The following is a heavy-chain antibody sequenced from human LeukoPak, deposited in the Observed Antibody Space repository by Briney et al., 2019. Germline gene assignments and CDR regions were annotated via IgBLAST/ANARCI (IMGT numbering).Heavy chain of an antibody. CDR2: IYPVDSDT. Sequence: GESLKISCKGSGYSFTNYWIGWVRQMPGKGLEWMGIIYPVDSDTRYSPSFQGQVTISADKSISTAYLQWSSLKASDTAMYYCARGGYCTSTSCYVAYNWFDPWGQGTLVTVSS. J-gene: IGHJ5*02. CDR3: ARGGYCTSTSCYVAYNWFDP. D-gene: IGHD2-2*01. V-gene: IGHV5-51*01. CDR1: GYSFTNYW.